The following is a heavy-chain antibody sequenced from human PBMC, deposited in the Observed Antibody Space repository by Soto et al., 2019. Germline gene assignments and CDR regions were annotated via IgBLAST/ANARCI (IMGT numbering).Heavy chain of an antibody. CDR2: ISSSSSTI. CDR3: ARAFFGTGTTWAAERYYYYYYMDV. V-gene: IGHV3-48*01. Sequence: GGSLRLSCAASGFTFSSYSMNWVRQAPGKGLEWVSYISSSSSTIYYADSVKGRFTISRDNAKNSLYLQMNSLRAEDTAVYYCARAFFGTGTTWAAERYYYYYYMDVWGKGTTVTVSS. J-gene: IGHJ6*03. CDR1: GFTFSSYS. D-gene: IGHD1-1*01.